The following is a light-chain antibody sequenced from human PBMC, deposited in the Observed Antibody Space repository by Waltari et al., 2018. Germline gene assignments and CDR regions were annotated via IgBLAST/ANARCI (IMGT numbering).Light chain of an antibody. V-gene: IGLV1-44*01. CDR1: SSNIGTYA. Sequence: QSVVTQPPSASGTPGQRVTMSCSGSSSNIGTYAVTWYQQLPGTAPKLLIYSNNRRPSGVPDLFSGSKSGTSASLAISGLQSEDEADYYCAAWDDSLNGPVFGTGTKVTVL. CDR3: AAWDDSLNGPV. CDR2: SNN. J-gene: IGLJ1*01.